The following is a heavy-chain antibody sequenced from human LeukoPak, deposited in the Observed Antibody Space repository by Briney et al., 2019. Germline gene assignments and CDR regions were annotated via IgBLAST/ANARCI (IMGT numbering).Heavy chain of an antibody. CDR2: ISYSGST. V-gene: IGHV4-59*01. CDR1: GGSITTYY. J-gene: IGHJ5*02. CDR3: ARATTVTRNWFDP. D-gene: IGHD4-11*01. Sequence: SETLSLTCTVSGGSITTYYWSWIRQPPGKGLEWIGYISYSGSTNYNPSLKSRVTISLDTSKNQFSLKLSSVTAADTAVYYCARATTVTRNWFDPWGQGTLVTVSS.